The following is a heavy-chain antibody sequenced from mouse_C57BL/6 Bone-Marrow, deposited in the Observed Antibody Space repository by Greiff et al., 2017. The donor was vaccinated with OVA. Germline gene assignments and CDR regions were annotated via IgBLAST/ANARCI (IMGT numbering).Heavy chain of an antibody. V-gene: IGHV1-82*01. CDR3: ARHEDGYYASYFDY. Sequence: VQLQQSGPELVKPGASVKISCKASGYAFSSSWMNWVKQRPGKGLEWIGRIYPGDGDTNYNGKFKGKATLTADKSSSTAYMQLSCLTSEDSAVYFCARHEDGYYASYFDYWGQGTTLTVSS. D-gene: IGHD2-3*01. J-gene: IGHJ2*01. CDR2: IYPGDGDT. CDR1: GYAFSSSW.